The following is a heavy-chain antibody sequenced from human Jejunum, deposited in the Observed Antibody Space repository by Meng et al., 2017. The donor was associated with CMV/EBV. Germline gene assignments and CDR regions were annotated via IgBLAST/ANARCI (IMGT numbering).Heavy chain of an antibody. CDR2: INYSGPT. D-gene: IGHD2-2*01. V-gene: IGHV4-39*07. CDR3: ARGCYTSSCSRGSFDY. J-gene: IGHJ4*02. Sequence: ISSSSYYWAWVRPPPGKGLEWIGSINYSGPTYYNPSLRSRVTISLDTSRKQFSLKLNSVTAADTAVYHCARGCYTSSCSRGSFDYWGQGTLVTVSS. CDR1: ISSSSYY.